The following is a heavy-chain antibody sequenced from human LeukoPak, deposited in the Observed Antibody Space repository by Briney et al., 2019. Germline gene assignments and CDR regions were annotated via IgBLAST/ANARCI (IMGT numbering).Heavy chain of an antibody. CDR2: IYANGNT. V-gene: IGHV4-4*07. D-gene: IGHD6-13*01. Sequence: SETLSLTCTVSGGSIINYYWTWIRQSAGEGLEWIGRIYANGNTNYNPSLKSRVTMSVDTSKNHFSLKLISMTAADTAVYYCARGSSGSGDAFDIWGQGSKVTVSS. CDR1: GGSIINYY. CDR3: ARGSSGSGDAFDI. J-gene: IGHJ3*02.